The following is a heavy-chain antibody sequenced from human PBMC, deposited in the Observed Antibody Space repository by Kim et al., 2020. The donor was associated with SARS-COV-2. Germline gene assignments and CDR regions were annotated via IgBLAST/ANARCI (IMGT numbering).Heavy chain of an antibody. CDR1: GYTFTSYD. CDR3: AGTTYIAARQTYYYYGMDV. V-gene: IGHV1-8*01. Sequence: ASVKVSCKASGYTFTSYDINWVRQATGQGLEWMGWMNPNSGNTGYAQKFQGRVTMTRNTSISTAYMELSSLRSEDTAVYYCAGTTYIAARQTYYYYGMDVWGQGTTVTVSS. CDR2: MNPNSGNT. J-gene: IGHJ6*02. D-gene: IGHD6-6*01.